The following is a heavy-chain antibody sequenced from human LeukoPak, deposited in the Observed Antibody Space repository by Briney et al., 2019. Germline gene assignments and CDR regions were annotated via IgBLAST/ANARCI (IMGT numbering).Heavy chain of an antibody. V-gene: IGHV3-66*01. D-gene: IGHD5-12*01. CDR1: GFTVSSNY. Sequence: GGSLRLSCAASGFTVSSNYMSWVRQAPGKRLEWVSVIYSGGSTYYADSVKGRFTISRDNSKKTLYLQMNSLRAEDTAVYYCAKDLVRVAFSFDYWGQGTLVTVSS. CDR2: IYSGGST. CDR3: AKDLVRVAFSFDY. J-gene: IGHJ4*02.